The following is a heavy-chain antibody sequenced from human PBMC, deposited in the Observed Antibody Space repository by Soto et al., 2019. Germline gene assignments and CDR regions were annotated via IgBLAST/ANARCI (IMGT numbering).Heavy chain of an antibody. J-gene: IGHJ6*02. CDR2: ISAYNGKI. CDR1: GYTFTNYG. V-gene: IGHV1-18*01. CDR3: ARETIPQINYYGTDV. D-gene: IGHD3-3*01. Sequence: QVQLVQSGAAVREPGASVTVSCKASGYTFTNYGISWVRQAPGQGLEWIGWISAYNGKIDYAQKVQGRVTLTTDTSTSIAVMELRRQRSDDTAVYYCARETIPQINYYGTDVWGQGTTVTVSS.